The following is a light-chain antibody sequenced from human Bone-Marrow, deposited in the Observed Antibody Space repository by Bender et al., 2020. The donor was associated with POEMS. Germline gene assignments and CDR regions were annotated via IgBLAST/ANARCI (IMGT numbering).Light chain of an antibody. Sequence: QSALTQPPSVSGSPGQSVTISCTGTSSDIGTYNHVCWYQQPPGSAPKLLIYGYNNRPSGVPDRFSGSKSGTSASLAIPGLPAEDAGDSFCPSYDNSLGGWVFGGGPKLPVL. V-gene: IGLV2-18*02. J-gene: IGLJ3*02. CDR2: GYN. CDR1: SSDIGTYNH. CDR3: PSYDNSLGGWV.